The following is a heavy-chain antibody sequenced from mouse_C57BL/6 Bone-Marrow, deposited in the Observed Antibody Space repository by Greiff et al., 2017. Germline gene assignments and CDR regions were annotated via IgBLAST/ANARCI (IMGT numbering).Heavy chain of an antibody. CDR1: GYTFTDYY. D-gene: IGHD1-1*01. CDR2: IYPGSGNT. Sequence: QVQLQQSGAELVRPGASVKLSCKASGYTFTDYYINWVKQRPGQGLEWIARIYPGSGNTYYNEKFKGKATLTAEKSSSTAYMQLSSLTSEDSAVYFCARSYYYGTFWYFDVWGTGTTVTVSS. V-gene: IGHV1-76*01. CDR3: ARSYYYGTFWYFDV. J-gene: IGHJ1*03.